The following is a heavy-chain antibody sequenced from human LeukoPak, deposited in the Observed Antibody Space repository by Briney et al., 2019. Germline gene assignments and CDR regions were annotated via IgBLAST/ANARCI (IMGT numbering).Heavy chain of an antibody. V-gene: IGHV3-7*01. CDR3: ARDGILTTVTTVDY. Sequence: GGSLRLSCTASGFTFSSYWMTWVRQAPGKGLEWVANIKQDGSEKYYVDSVKGRFTISRDNAKNSLYLQMNSLRAEDTAVYYCARDGILTTVTTVDYWGQGTLVTVFS. D-gene: IGHD4-17*01. J-gene: IGHJ4*02. CDR2: IKQDGSEK. CDR1: GFTFSSYW.